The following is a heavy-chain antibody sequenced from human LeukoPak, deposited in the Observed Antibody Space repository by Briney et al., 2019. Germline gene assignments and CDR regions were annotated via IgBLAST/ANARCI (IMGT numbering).Heavy chain of an antibody. CDR3: AKDRDSSTWSFFDF. CDR2: GSHDGRNK. D-gene: IGHD6-13*01. V-gene: IGHV3-30*18. J-gene: IGHJ4*02. CDR1: GFSFRNYA. Sequence: GGSLRLSCVASGFSFRNYAMHWVRQAPGKGLEWVAVGSHDGRNKIYGDSVKGRFTISRDNSKNTVYLQMDNRRPEDTAVYYCAKDRDSSTWSFFDFWGQGTLVTVSS.